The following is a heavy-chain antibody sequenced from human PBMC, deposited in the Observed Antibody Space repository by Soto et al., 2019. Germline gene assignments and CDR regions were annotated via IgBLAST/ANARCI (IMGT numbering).Heavy chain of an antibody. Sequence: GGSLRLSCAASGFTLSSYWMHWVRQVPGKGLVWVSRINSGGSSTSYADSVKGRFTISRDNAKNTLYLQMNSLRAEDTAVYYCARRHSSGWFDYWGQGTLVTVSS. D-gene: IGHD6-19*01. V-gene: IGHV3-74*01. CDR3: ARRHSSGWFDY. CDR1: GFTLSSYW. J-gene: IGHJ4*02. CDR2: INSGGSST.